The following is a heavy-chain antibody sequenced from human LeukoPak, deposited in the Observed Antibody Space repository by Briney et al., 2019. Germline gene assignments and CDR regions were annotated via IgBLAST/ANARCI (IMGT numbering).Heavy chain of an antibody. CDR3: AKDPDEYYYGSGSSWNRHY. CDR1: GFTFSSYS. Sequence: PGGSLRLSCAASGFTFSSYSMNWVRQAPGKGLEWVSSISSSSSYIYYADSVKGRFTISRDNAKNSLYLQMNSLRAEDTAVYYCAKDPDEYYYGSGSSWNRHYWGQGTLVTVSS. D-gene: IGHD3-10*01. CDR2: ISSSSSYI. J-gene: IGHJ4*02. V-gene: IGHV3-21*01.